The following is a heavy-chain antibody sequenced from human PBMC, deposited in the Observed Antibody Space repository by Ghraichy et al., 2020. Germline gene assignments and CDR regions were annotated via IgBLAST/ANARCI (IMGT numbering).Heavy chain of an antibody. V-gene: IGHV1-2*06. CDR2: INPNSGGT. J-gene: IGHJ6*02. CDR1: GYTFTGYY. CDR3: ARGGYYYDSSGYYSSYYYGMDV. Sequence: ASAKVSCKASGYTFTGYYMHWVRQAPGQGLEWMGRINPNSGGTNYAQQFQGRVTMTRDTSISTAYMELSRLRSDDKAEYYCARGGYYYDSSGYYSSYYYGMDVWGQGNTVTVSS. D-gene: IGHD3-22*01.